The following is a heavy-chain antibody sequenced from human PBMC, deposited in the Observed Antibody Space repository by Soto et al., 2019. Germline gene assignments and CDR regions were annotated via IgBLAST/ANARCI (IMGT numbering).Heavy chain of an antibody. CDR1: GGSISSSNW. CDR2: IYHSGGT. CDR3: ARVVGGYYYGMDV. V-gene: IGHV4-4*02. D-gene: IGHD2-2*01. Sequence: QVQLQESGPGLVKPSGTLSLTCAVSGGSISSSNWWSWVRQPPGKGLEWIGEIYHSGGTNYNPSPNSRVTVAVDKSKTPVSLKLSSVTAADTAVYYCARVVGGYYYGMDVWGQGTTVTVSS. J-gene: IGHJ6*02.